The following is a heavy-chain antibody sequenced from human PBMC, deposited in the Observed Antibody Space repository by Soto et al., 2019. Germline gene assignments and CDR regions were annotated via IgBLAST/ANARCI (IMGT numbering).Heavy chain of an antibody. D-gene: IGHD6-19*01. CDR2: IYYSGST. CDR3: ARTRSSGWYVVDYYYYMDV. CDR1: GGSISSYY. J-gene: IGHJ6*03. V-gene: IGHV4-59*01. Sequence: SETLSLTCTVSGGSISSYYWSWIRQPPGKGLEWIGYIYYSGSTNYNPSLKSRVTISVDTSKNQFSLKLSSVTAADTAVYYCARTRSSGWYVVDYYYYMDVWGKGTTVTVSS.